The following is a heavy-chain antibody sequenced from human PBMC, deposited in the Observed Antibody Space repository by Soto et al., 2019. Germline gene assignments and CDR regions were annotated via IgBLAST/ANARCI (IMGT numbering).Heavy chain of an antibody. V-gene: IGHV1-18*01. CDR3: ARVPQRKPKVPISVHFGY. CDR1: GYTFTSYG. Sequence: QVQLVQSGAEVKKPGASVKVSCKASGYTFTSYGISWVRQAPGQGLEWMGWISAYNGNTNYAQKLQGSVTMTTDTSTSSAYMELNSLRSADTSVYFCARVPQRKPKVPISVHFGYRGQGTLVTVSS. CDR2: ISAYNGNT. J-gene: IGHJ4*02. D-gene: IGHD2-2*01.